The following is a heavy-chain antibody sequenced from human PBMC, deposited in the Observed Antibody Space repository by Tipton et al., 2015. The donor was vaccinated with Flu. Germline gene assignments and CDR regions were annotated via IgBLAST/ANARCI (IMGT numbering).Heavy chain of an antibody. CDR2: IYHSGIT. CDR1: GFSITSTGYY. V-gene: IGHV4-38-2*01. CDR3: ATFKRNPYYHFDY. D-gene: IGHD3-10*01. Sequence: GLVKPSETLSLNCSVSGFSITSTGYYWGWIRQPPGKGLEWIGAIYHSGITYCNPSLKSRLTTFVDTSKNQFSLELSSVTAADTVVYYCATFKRNPYYHFDYWGQGTLVTVSS. J-gene: IGHJ4*02.